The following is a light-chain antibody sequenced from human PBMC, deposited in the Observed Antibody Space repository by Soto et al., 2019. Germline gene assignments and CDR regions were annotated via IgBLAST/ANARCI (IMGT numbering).Light chain of an antibody. V-gene: IGKV1-39*01. Sequence: IQMTQSPSSLSASVGDRVTITCRASQSISTYLNWYQQKPGKAPKLLIYHSSTLQSGVRYRFSGSGSGTDFTLTISSLQPEDFATYYCQHTYTTPITFGQRTRLEIK. CDR1: QSISTY. J-gene: IGKJ5*01. CDR3: QHTYTTPIT. CDR2: HSS.